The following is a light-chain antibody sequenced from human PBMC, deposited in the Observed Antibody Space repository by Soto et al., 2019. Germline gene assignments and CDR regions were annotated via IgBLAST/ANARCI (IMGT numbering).Light chain of an antibody. CDR1: SSDVGGHNY. CDR3: SSYTSSTTLDVV. Sequence: QSVLTQPASVSGSPGQSITISCTGTSSDVGGHNYVSWYQQHPGTAPKLMIYEVTNRPSGVSNRFSGSKSGNTASRTISGLQAEDEADYYGSSYTSSTTLDVVFGGGTKLTVL. J-gene: IGLJ2*01. V-gene: IGLV2-14*01. CDR2: EVT.